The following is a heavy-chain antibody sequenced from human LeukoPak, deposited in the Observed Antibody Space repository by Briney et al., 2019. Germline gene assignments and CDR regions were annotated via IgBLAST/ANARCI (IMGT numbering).Heavy chain of an antibody. J-gene: IGHJ4*02. V-gene: IGHV3-7*01. CDR2: IKQDGSEK. Sequence: GGSLRLSCAVSGFTFSSYWMSWVRQAPGKGLEWVVNIKQDGSEKYYVDSVKGRFAISRDNAKNSLYLQMNSLRAEDTAVYYCAREAGTADYWGQGTLVTVSS. CDR3: AREAGTADY. D-gene: IGHD6-13*01. CDR1: GFTFSSYW.